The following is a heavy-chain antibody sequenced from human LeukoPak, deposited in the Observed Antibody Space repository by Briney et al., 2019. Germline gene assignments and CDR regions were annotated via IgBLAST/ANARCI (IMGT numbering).Heavy chain of an antibody. V-gene: IGHV3-23*01. Sequence: GGSLRLPCAASGFTLSNYAMSWGRQGPGKGPEWVAGISYSSGSIYYLDSVKGRFTISRDNSRNTLYLQMNSLRAEDTAVYYCAKDVLRLNYGYFDLWGRGTLVSVSS. CDR1: GFTLSNYA. CDR3: AKDVLRLNYGYFDL. J-gene: IGHJ2*01. D-gene: IGHD3-16*01. CDR2: ISYSSGSI.